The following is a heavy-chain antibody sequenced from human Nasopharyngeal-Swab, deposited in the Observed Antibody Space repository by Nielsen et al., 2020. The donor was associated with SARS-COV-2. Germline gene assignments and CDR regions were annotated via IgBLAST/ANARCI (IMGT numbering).Heavy chain of an antibody. CDR3: ARHSLYCSSTSCYVSVFDI. D-gene: IGHD2-2*01. CDR1: GYSFTSYW. V-gene: IGHV5-51*01. CDR2: IYPGDSDT. Sequence: ESLKISCKGSGYSFTSYWIGWVRQMPGKGLEWMGIIYPGDSDTRYSPSFQGQVTISADKSISTAYLQWSSLKASDTAMYYCARHSLYCSSTSCYVSVFDIWGQGTMVTVSS. J-gene: IGHJ3*02.